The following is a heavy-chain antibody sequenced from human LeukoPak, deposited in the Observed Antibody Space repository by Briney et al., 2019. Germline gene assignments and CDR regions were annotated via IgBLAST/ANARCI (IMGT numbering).Heavy chain of an antibody. Sequence: GRSLRLSCAASGFTFSSYWMSWVRQAPGKGLEWVANIKQDGSEKYYVDSVKGRFTISRDNAKNSLYLQMNSLRAEDTAVYYCARSEAGRYYYGMDVWGQGTTVTVSS. J-gene: IGHJ6*02. V-gene: IGHV3-7*01. CDR2: IKQDGSEK. CDR1: GFTFSSYW. CDR3: ARSEAGRYYYGMDV. D-gene: IGHD3-10*01.